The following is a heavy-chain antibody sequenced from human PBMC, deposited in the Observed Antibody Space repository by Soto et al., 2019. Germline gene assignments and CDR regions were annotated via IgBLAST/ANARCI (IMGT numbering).Heavy chain of an antibody. Sequence: QVQLVQSGAEVKKPGASVKVSCKASGYTFTSFGISWVRQSPGQGLEWMGWISAHNGNTNYAQKFQGRVTMTTDTSTSTAYMELRGLRSDDTAMFYCAIGDCSAASCYAFDYCGQGTLLTGSS. CDR2: ISAHNGNT. V-gene: IGHV1-18*01. D-gene: IGHD2-2*01. CDR1: GYTFTSFG. CDR3: AIGDCSAASCYAFDY. J-gene: IGHJ4*02.